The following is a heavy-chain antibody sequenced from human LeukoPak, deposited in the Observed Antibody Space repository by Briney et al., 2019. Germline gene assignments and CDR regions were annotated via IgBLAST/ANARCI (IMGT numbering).Heavy chain of an antibody. CDR1: GFSFSNFA. D-gene: IGHD3-9*01. V-gene: IGHV3-23*01. CDR3: AKARGYDIFNWFDT. CDR2: IRSNGDST. Sequence: QTGGSLRLSCAASGFSFSNFAMSWVRQAPGKGLEWVSSIRSNGDSTYYADSVKGRFTISRDSSKNMLYLQMKSLRGEDTAVYYCAKARGYDIFNWFDTWGQGTLVTVSS. J-gene: IGHJ5*02.